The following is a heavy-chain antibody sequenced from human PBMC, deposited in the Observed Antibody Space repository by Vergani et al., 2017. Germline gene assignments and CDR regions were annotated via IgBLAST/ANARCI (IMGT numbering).Heavy chain of an antibody. V-gene: IGHV3-48*02. J-gene: IGHJ6*02. CDR1: GFTFSSYS. Sequence: EVQLVESGGGLVQPGGSLRLSCAASGFTFSSYSMNWVRQAPGKGLEWVSYISSSSSTIYYADSVKGRFTISRDNAKNSLYLQMNSLRDEDTAVYYCARDLVYFDWLRPSSYYYYGMDVWGQGTTVTVSS. CDR3: ARDLVYFDWLRPSSYYYYGMDV. CDR2: ISSSSSTI. D-gene: IGHD3-9*01.